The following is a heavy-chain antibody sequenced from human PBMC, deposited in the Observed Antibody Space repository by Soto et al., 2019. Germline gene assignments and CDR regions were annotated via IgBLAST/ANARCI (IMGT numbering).Heavy chain of an antibody. Sequence: QVQLVESGGGVVQPGSSLRLLCAASGFTFSEHGMHWVRQAPGKGLEWLAVIVRDGTEQHYADSVNDRFTISRDNSKNTLYLQMNSLRVDDTGVYYCARDDFYPDNGFDYWGQGTLLTVSS. J-gene: IGHJ4*02. CDR3: ARDDFYPDNGFDY. V-gene: IGHV3-33*01. CDR2: IVRDGTEQ. CDR1: GFTFSEHG. D-gene: IGHD2-21*01.